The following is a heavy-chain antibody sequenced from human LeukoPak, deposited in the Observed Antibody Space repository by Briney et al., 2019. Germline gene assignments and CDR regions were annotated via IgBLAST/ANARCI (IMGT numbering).Heavy chain of an antibody. CDR1: GFTFSSCW. CDR3: ARVGRLQYGDYVAFDY. V-gene: IGHV3-48*04. Sequence: TGGSLRLSCAASGFTFSSCWMSWVRQAPGKGLEWVSYISVSGTTMYYADSVKGRFTLSRDNAKNSLYLQMDSLRAEDTAVYYCARVGRLQYGDYVAFDYWGQGALVTVSS. D-gene: IGHD4-17*01. J-gene: IGHJ4*02. CDR2: ISVSGTTM.